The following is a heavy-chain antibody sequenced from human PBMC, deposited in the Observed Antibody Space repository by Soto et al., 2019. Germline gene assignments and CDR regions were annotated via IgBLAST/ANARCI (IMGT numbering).Heavy chain of an antibody. CDR2: ISYDGSNK. CDR3: ARLSDYYHGMDV. V-gene: IGHV3-30-3*01. CDR1: RFTFSSYA. J-gene: IGHJ6*02. Sequence: PGGSLRLSCVASRFTFSSYAMHWVRQAPGKGLEWVAVISYDGSNKYSAESVKGRFTISRDNSKNTLYLQMNSLRPEDTAVYYCARLSDYYHGMDVWGQGTTVTVSS.